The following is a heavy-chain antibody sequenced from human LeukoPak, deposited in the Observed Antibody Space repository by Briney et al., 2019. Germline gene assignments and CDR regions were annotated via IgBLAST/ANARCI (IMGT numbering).Heavy chain of an antibody. V-gene: IGHV4-59*01. CDR2: IYYSGST. CDR3: ASSPTWSAYYYYGMDV. CDR1: GGSISSYY. Sequence: KPSETLSLTCTVSGGSISSYYWSWIRQPPGKGLEWIGYIYYSGSTNYNPSLKSRVTISVDTSKNQFSLKLSSVTAADTAVYYCASSPTWSAYYYYGMDVWGQGTTVTVSS. J-gene: IGHJ6*02. D-gene: IGHD3-3*01.